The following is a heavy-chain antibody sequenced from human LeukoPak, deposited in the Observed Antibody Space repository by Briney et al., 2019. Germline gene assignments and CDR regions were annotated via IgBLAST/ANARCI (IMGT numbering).Heavy chain of an antibody. CDR2: ISSSGTTI. CDR3: ARDISSSWSYYYYGMDV. Sequence: PGGALLLSCAASGFPFSDYYMSWIRPAPGKGRGWGSYISSSGTTIYYTYSVKGRFTISRHNAKNSLYLQMNSLRAEDTAVYYCARDISSSWSYYYYGMDVWGQGTTVTASS. CDR1: GFPFSDYY. V-gene: IGHV3-11*01. D-gene: IGHD6-13*01. J-gene: IGHJ6*02.